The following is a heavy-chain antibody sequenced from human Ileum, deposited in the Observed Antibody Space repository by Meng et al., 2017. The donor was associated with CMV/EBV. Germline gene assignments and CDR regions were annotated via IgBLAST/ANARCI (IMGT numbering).Heavy chain of an antibody. CDR1: GGSISSYY. J-gene: IGHJ6*02. CDR3: ARHLIAYCTSTSCSSGMDV. CDR2: IYYSGST. Sequence: SETLSLTCTVSGGSISSYYWSWIRQPPVRGLEWIGYIYYSGSTNYNPSLKSRVTISVDTSKNQLSLKLSSVTAADTAVYYWARHLIAYCTSTSCSSGMDVWGQGTTVTVSS. D-gene: IGHD2-2*01. V-gene: IGHV4-59*01.